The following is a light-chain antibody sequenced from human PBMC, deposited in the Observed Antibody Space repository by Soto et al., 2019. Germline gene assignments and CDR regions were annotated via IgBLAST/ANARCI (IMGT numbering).Light chain of an antibody. CDR1: SSNIGAGYD. CDR3: QSYDSSLSGSKV. J-gene: IGLJ1*01. V-gene: IGLV1-40*01. CDR2: GNS. Sequence: SVLTQLASVSGAPGPRVTISCTGSSSNIGAGYDVHWYQQLPGTAPKLLIYGNSNRPSGVPDRFSGSKSGTSASLAITGLQAEDEADYYCQSYDSSLSGSKVFGTGTKVTVL.